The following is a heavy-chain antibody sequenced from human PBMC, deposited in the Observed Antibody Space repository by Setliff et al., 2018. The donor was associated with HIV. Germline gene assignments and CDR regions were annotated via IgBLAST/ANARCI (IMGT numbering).Heavy chain of an antibody. CDR1: GGTFSSYA. CDR2: IIPIFGIA. J-gene: IGHJ3*02. D-gene: IGHD1-26*01. Sequence: SVKVSCKASGGTFSSYAISWVRQAPGQGLEWMGGIIPIFGIANYAQKFQGRVTITADESTSTAYMELSSLRSEDTAVYYCARDPTRIVGASSPRYAFDIWGQGTMVTVSS. V-gene: IGHV1-69*13. CDR3: ARDPTRIVGASSPRYAFDI.